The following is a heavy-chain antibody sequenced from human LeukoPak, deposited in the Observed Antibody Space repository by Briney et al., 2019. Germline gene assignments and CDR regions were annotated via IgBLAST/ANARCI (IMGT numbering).Heavy chain of an antibody. Sequence: SETLSLTCTVSGGSISSGDYYWSWIRQPPGKGLEWIGYIYYSGSTYYNPSLKSRVTISVDTSKNQFSLKLSSVTAADTAVYYCARVDTAEGWFDPWGQGTLVTVSS. CDR2: IYYSGST. CDR1: GGSISSGDYY. D-gene: IGHD5-18*01. V-gene: IGHV4-30-4*02. CDR3: ARVDTAEGWFDP. J-gene: IGHJ5*02.